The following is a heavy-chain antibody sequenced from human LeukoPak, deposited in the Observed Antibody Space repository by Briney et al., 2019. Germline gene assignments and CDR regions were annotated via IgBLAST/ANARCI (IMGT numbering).Heavy chain of an antibody. CDR2: NYYSGST. CDR1: GGSISSSSYY. CDR3: ARHAQEYSSSYYFDY. J-gene: IGHJ4*02. V-gene: IGHV4-39*01. D-gene: IGHD6-6*01. Sequence: SETLSLTCTVSGGSISSSSYYWGWIRQPPGKGLEWIGSNYYSGSTYYNPSLKSRVTISVDTSKNQFPLKLSSVTAADTAVYYCARHAQEYSSSYYFDYWGQGTLVTVSS.